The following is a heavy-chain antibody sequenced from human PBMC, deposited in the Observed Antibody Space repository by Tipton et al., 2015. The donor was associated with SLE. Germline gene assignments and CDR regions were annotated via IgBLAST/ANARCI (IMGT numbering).Heavy chain of an antibody. J-gene: IGHJ3*02. CDR1: GGSISSSSYY. D-gene: IGHD5-18*01. CDR3: ARPDTAMVSRAFDI. CDR2: IYYSGNT. V-gene: IGHV4-39*07. Sequence: TLSLTCTVSGGSISSSSYYWGWIRPPPGKGLEWIGSIYYSGNTYYNPSLKSRVTISLDRSKNQFFLKLMSVNAADTAVYYCARPDTAMVSRAFDIWGQGTMVTVSS.